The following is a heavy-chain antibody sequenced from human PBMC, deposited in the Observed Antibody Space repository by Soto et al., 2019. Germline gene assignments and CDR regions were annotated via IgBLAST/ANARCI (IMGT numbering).Heavy chain of an antibody. CDR1: GYTFTSYG. D-gene: IGHD3-22*01. J-gene: IGHJ4*02. CDR2: ISAYNGNT. V-gene: IGHV1-18*01. Sequence: ASVKVSCKASGYTFTSYGISWVRQAPGQGLEWMGWISAYNGNTNYAQKLQGRVTMTTDTSTSTAYMELRSLRSDDTAVYYCASDHYYSSSCYRSDFDYWGPGILVTVSS. CDR3: ASDHYYSSSCYRSDFDY.